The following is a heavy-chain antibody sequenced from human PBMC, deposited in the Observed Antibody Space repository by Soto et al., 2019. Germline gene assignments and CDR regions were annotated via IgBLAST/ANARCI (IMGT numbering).Heavy chain of an antibody. V-gene: IGHV4-30-4*01. CDR1: GGSISSGDYY. D-gene: IGHD3-9*01. Sequence: SETLSLTCTVSGGSISSGDYYWSWIRQPPGKGLEWIGYIYYSGSTYYNPSLKSRVTISVDTSKNQFSLKLSSVTAADTAVYYCAREGGANYDILTGYDGSYFDYWGQGTLVTVS. J-gene: IGHJ4*02. CDR2: IYYSGST. CDR3: AREGGANYDILTGYDGSYFDY.